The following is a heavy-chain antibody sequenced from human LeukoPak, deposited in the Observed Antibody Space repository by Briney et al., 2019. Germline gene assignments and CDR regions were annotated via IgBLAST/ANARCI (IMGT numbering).Heavy chain of an antibody. CDR1: GFTFSSYE. J-gene: IGHJ3*02. CDR2: ISSSGSTI. D-gene: IGHD1-14*01. V-gene: IGHV3-48*03. Sequence: GGSLRLSXAASGFTFSSYEMNWVRQAPGKGMEWASYISSSGSTIYYADSVKGRFTISRDNAKNSLYLQMNSLRAEDTAVYYCARYNAFDIWGQGTMVTVSS. CDR3: ARYNAFDI.